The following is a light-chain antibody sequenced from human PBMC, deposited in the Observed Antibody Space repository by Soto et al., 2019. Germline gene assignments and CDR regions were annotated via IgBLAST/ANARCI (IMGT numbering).Light chain of an antibody. CDR3: QHYKSYSEA. CDR1: QTISSL. CDR2: KAS. V-gene: IGKV1-5*03. J-gene: IGKJ1*01. Sequence: DFQLTQSPSRLSCSVGDRFTITSRASQTISSLLAWYQQKTGKAPKLLIYKASTLKSGVPSRFSGSGSGTEFTLTISSLQPDDFATYYCQHYKSYSEAFGQGTEV.